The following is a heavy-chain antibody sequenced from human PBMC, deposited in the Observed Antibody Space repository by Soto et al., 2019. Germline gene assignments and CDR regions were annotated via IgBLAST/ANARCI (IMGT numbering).Heavy chain of an antibody. CDR3: ARDLGSGYYDDYYYYGMDV. Sequence: GGSLRLSCAASGFTFSSYAMHWVRQAPGKGLERVAVISYDGSNKYYADSVKGRFTISRDNSKNTLYLQMNSLRAEDTAVYYCARDLGSGYYDDYYYYGMDVWGQGTTVTVSS. V-gene: IGHV3-30-3*01. D-gene: IGHD3-3*01. J-gene: IGHJ6*02. CDR2: ISYDGSNK. CDR1: GFTFSSYA.